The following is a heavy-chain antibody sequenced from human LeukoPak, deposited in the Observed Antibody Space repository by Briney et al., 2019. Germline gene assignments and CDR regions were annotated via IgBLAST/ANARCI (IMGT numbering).Heavy chain of an antibody. CDR2: ISSSSSTI. J-gene: IGHJ3*02. V-gene: IGHV3-48*01. Sequence: GGSLRLSCAASGFTFSSYSMNWVRQAPGKGLEWVSYISSSSSTIYYADSVKGRFTISRDNSKNTLYLQMNSLRAEDTAVYYCARVARYSSSWYGSDAFDIWGQGTMVTVSS. CDR1: GFTFSSYS. CDR3: ARVARYSSSWYGSDAFDI. D-gene: IGHD6-13*01.